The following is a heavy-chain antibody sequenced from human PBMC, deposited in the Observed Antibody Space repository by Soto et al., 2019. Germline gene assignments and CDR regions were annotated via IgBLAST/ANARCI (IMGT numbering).Heavy chain of an antibody. Sequence: GGSLRLSCAASGFTFSSYEMNWVRQAPGKGLEWVSYISSSGSTIYYADSVKGRFTISRDNAKNSLYLQMNSLRAEDTAVYYCATDIVVVPAPIDYWGQGTLVTVSS. D-gene: IGHD2-2*01. J-gene: IGHJ4*02. CDR3: ATDIVVVPAPIDY. CDR1: GFTFSSYE. CDR2: ISSSGSTI. V-gene: IGHV3-48*03.